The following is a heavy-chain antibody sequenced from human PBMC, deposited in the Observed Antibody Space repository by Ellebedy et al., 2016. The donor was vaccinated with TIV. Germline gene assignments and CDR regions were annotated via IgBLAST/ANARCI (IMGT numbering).Heavy chain of an antibody. CDR2: ISGDGGST. D-gene: IGHD2-15*01. Sequence: GESLKISCAASGFTFSDHYMSWIRQAPGKGLEWVSLISGDGGSTYYADSVKGRFIISRDNSKNSLYLQMSSLRTEDTALYYCVGGYDYYYGMDVWGQGTTVTVSS. V-gene: IGHV3-43*02. CDR1: GFTFSDHY. CDR3: VGGYDYYYGMDV. J-gene: IGHJ6*02.